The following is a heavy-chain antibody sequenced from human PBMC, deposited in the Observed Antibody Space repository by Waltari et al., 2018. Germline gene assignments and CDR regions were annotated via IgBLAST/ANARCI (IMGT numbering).Heavy chain of an antibody. Sequence: QVHLQQWGAGLLKPSETLSLTCAVYGGSFSGYYWSWIRQPPGKGLEWIVEINHSGSTNDNPSLKSRVTISVATSKNQFSLKLSSVTAADTAVYYCARKVARRYQPGYYFDYWGQGTLVTVSS. CDR2: INHSGST. J-gene: IGHJ4*02. CDR1: GGSFSGYY. V-gene: IGHV4-34*01. CDR3: ARKVARRYQPGYYFDY. D-gene: IGHD2-2*01.